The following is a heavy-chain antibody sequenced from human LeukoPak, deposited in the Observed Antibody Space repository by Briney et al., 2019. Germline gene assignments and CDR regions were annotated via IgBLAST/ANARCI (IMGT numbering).Heavy chain of an antibody. CDR3: ARTGAATWKYYFDS. J-gene: IGHJ4*02. Sequence: PSETLSLTCTVSGDSISSSSYYWGWLRQPPGKGLECLGNIHYSGGTYYNPSLKSRLTISVDTSKNQISLKLSSVTAADTAVYYCARTGAATWKYYFDSWGQGTLVTVSS. V-gene: IGHV4-39*01. D-gene: IGHD1-1*01. CDR1: GDSISSSSYY. CDR2: IHYSGGT.